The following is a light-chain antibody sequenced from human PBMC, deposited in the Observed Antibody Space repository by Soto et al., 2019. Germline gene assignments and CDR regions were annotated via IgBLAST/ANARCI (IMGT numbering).Light chain of an antibody. CDR2: AAS. Sequence: DIQMTQSPSSLSASVGDRVTITCRASQTFNNYLNWYQQKPGKAPKLLIYAASTLRSGVPSRFSGTGSGTDFTLTISSLQPEDFATYSCQQSYSAPFDFGPGTKVDIK. J-gene: IGKJ3*01. CDR1: QTFNNY. V-gene: IGKV1-39*01. CDR3: QQSYSAPFD.